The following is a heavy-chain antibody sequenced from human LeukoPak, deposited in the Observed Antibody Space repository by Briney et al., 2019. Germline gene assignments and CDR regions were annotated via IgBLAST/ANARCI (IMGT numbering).Heavy chain of an antibody. V-gene: IGHV3-23*01. CDR2: IRGSGDIP. D-gene: IGHD4-17*01. CDR1: GFTFSSYA. CDR3: ARDPNGDYLGAFDF. J-gene: IGHJ3*01. Sequence: HPGGPLRLSFAASGFTFSSYAMISVRQAPRKGLEWVLAIRGSGDIPLYADSVKGRFTFSRDNSKNTLYLQRNGLRGEDTAVYYCARDPNGDYLGAFDFRGQGTMASVSS.